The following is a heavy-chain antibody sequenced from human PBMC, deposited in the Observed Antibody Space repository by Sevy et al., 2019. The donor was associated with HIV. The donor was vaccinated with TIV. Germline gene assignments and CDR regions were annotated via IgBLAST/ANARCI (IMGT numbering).Heavy chain of an antibody. D-gene: IGHD2-2*01. Sequence: GGSLRLSCAASGFTFSTYGMHWVRQAPGKGLEWVAVISYDGSNKYYADSVKGRFTISRDNSNNTLYVQMNSVRAEDTAVYYCAKEGNSGSSTSTPYGMDVWGQGTTVTVSS. CDR1: GFTFSTYG. CDR3: AKEGNSGSSTSTPYGMDV. V-gene: IGHV3-30*18. J-gene: IGHJ6*02. CDR2: ISYDGSNK.